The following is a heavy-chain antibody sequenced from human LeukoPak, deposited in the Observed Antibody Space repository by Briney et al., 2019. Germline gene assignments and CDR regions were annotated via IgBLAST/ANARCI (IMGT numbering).Heavy chain of an antibody. CDR2: ISNSGSTI. CDR1: GFTVSSNS. J-gene: IGHJ5*02. V-gene: IGHV3-11*01. D-gene: IGHD1-26*01. Sequence: PGGSLRLSCTVSGFTVSSNSMSWVRQAPGKGLEWVSYISNSGSTIYYADSVKGRFFISRDNAKNSLYLQMNSLRAEDTAVYYCARAPKFRLVGVPKGPFDPWGQGTLVTVSS. CDR3: ARAPKFRLVGVPKGPFDP.